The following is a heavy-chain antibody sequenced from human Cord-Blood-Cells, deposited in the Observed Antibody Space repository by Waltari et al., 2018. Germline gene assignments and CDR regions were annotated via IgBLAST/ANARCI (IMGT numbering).Heavy chain of an antibody. CDR3: ARDLKRSGYYYVYYYYGMDV. J-gene: IGHJ6*02. CDR1: GFTFSSYW. Sequence: EVQLVESGGGLVQPGGSLRLSCAASGFTFSSYWMSWVRQAPGKGLEWVANIKQDGSEKYYVDSVKGRFTISRDNAKNSLYLQMNSLRAEDTAVYYCARDLKRSGYYYVYYYYGMDVWDQGP. V-gene: IGHV3-7*01. CDR2: IKQDGSEK. D-gene: IGHD3-22*01.